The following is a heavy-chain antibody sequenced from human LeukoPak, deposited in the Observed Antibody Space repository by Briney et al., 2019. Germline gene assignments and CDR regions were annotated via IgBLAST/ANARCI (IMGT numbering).Heavy chain of an antibody. V-gene: IGHV3-30-3*01. J-gene: IGHJ3*02. CDR1: GFTFSSYV. D-gene: IGHD3-3*01. CDR2: MSNDGSIK. CDR3: AREFTIFGVVIQRYDAFDI. Sequence: GGSLRLSCAASGFTFSSYVMHWVRQAPGKGLEWVAVMSNDGSIKKYANSVKGRFTISRDNSKNTLYLQMDSLRAEDTAVYYCAREFTIFGVVIQRYDAFDIWGQGTMVTVSS.